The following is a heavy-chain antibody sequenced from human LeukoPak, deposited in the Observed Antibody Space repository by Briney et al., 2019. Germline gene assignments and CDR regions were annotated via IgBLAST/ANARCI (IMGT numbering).Heavy chain of an antibody. CDR1: GFTFSSYG. CDR3: AKVLRYSNDAFDI. D-gene: IGHD3-9*01. Sequence: GGSLRLSCAASGFTFSSYGMPWVRQAPGKGLEWVAVISYDGSNKYYADSVKGRFTISRDNSKNTLYLQMNSLRAEDTAVYYYAKVLRYSNDAFDIWGQGTMVTVSS. J-gene: IGHJ3*02. V-gene: IGHV3-30*18. CDR2: ISYDGSNK.